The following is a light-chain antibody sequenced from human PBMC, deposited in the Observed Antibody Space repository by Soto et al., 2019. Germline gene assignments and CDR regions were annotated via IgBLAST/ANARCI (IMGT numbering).Light chain of an antibody. CDR1: QSVSSY. CDR2: DAS. Sequence: EIVLTQSPATLSLSPGERATLSCRASQSVSSYLAWYQQKPGQAPRLLIYDASNRATGIPARFSGSGSGTDFTLTIRSLETEDFAVYYCQQRSNWPPVVTFGPGTKVDIK. J-gene: IGKJ3*01. CDR3: QQRSNWPPVVT. V-gene: IGKV3-11*01.